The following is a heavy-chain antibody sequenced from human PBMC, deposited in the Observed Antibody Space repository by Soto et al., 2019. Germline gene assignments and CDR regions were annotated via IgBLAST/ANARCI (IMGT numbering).Heavy chain of an antibody. Sequence: QVQLVQSGAEVKKPGSSVRVSCQASGGTFTYSVSWVRQAPGQGLEWMGGIMPIFGTTNYAQKFQGGMTITEDESRNIAYLELSSLKSEDTAVYYCARQSGRDDAVDLWGQGTLVTVSS. CDR2: IMPIFGTT. CDR3: ARQSGRDDAVDL. CDR1: GGTFTYS. V-gene: IGHV1-69*01. J-gene: IGHJ3*01. D-gene: IGHD1-26*01.